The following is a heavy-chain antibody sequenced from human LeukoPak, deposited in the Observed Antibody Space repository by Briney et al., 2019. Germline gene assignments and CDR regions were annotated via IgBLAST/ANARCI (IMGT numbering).Heavy chain of an antibody. CDR2: VSYDGSIN. CDR3: AKASGMIVVVITEADY. D-gene: IGHD3-22*01. V-gene: IGHV3-30-3*01. Sequence: GSLRLSCAASGFTFSSHAMHWVRQAPGKGLEWVAFVSYDGSINSYADFVKGRFTISRDNSKNTLYLQMNSLRAEDTAVYYCAKASGMIVVVITEADYWGQGTLVTVSS. J-gene: IGHJ4*02. CDR1: GFTFSSHA.